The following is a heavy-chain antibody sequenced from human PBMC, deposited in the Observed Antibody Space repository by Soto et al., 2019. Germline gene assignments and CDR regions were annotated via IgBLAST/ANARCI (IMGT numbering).Heavy chain of an antibody. CDR3: ARDPVLRYFDWLPYFDY. CDR1: GYTFTSYG. Sequence: GALVKVSCKASGYTFTSYGISWVRQAPGQGLEWMGWISAYNGNTNYAQKLQGRVTMTTDTSTSTAYMELRSLRSDDTAVYYCARDPVLRYFDWLPYFDYWGQGTLVTVSS. CDR2: ISAYNGNT. D-gene: IGHD3-9*01. J-gene: IGHJ4*02. V-gene: IGHV1-18*01.